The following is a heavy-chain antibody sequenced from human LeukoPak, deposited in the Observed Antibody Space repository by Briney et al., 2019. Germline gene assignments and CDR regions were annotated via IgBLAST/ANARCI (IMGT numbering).Heavy chain of an antibody. CDR2: INWNSNSV. CDR1: GFTFGDFA. J-gene: IGHJ4*02. V-gene: IGHV3-9*01. CDR3: AKGTGGYYGPFDS. D-gene: IGHD3-22*01. Sequence: GRSLRLSCAASGFTFGDFALFWVRQAPGKGLEWVSGINWNSNSVDSADSVKGRFTTSRDNAKNSLYLQMNSLRAEDTALYYCAKGTGGYYGPFDSWGQGTLVTVSS.